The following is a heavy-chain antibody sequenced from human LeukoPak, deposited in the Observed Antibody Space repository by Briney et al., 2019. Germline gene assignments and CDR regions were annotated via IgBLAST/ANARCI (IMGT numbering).Heavy chain of an antibody. V-gene: IGHV4-39*07. CDR1: GDSISTSNSY. CDR2: IYYSGNT. D-gene: IGHD3-10*01. CDR3: ARASMVRRVIIQYYFDY. J-gene: IGHJ4*02. Sequence: SETLSLTCTVSGDSISTSNSYWGWIRQPPGKGLEWIGSIYYSGNTYYNPSLKSRVTISVDTSKNQFSLKLSSVTAADTAVYYCARASMVRRVIIQYYFDYWGQGTLVTVSS.